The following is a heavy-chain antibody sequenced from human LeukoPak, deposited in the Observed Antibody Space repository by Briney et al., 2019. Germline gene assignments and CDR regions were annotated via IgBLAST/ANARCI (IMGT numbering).Heavy chain of an antibody. CDR3: VSFYETY. Sequence: GGSLRLSCAASGNYWMHRVRQAPGKGLVWVSHINSDGSWTSYADSVKGRFTISKDNAKNTVYLQMNNLRAEDTAVYYCVSFYETYWGRGTLVTVSS. CDR2: INSDGSWT. D-gene: IGHD2/OR15-2a*01. CDR1: GNYW. J-gene: IGHJ4*02. V-gene: IGHV3-74*01.